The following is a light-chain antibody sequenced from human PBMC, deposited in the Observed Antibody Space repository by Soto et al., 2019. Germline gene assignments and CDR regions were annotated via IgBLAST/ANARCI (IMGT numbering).Light chain of an antibody. V-gene: IGKV3-20*01. J-gene: IGKJ1*01. CDR2: GAS. Sequence: EMLLSRSPGTHSLSPGERATLSCRASQSVSSSYLAWYQQKPGQAPRLLIYGASSRATGIPDRFSGSGSGTDFTLTISRLESEDFAVYYCQQYGSSSGKLGHGTKEDSK. CDR1: QSVSSSY. CDR3: QQYGSSSGK.